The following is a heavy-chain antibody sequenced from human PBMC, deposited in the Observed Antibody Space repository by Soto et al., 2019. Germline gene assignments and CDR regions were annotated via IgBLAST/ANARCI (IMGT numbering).Heavy chain of an antibody. D-gene: IGHD2-21*01. CDR3: SRAGILTTPYYFDY. CDR1: GFTFSNHN. V-gene: IGHV3-72*01. CDR2: IRNKANSYTT. Sequence: PGGPLRLSCAALGFTFSNHNIDWVRQAPGKGLEWVGRIRNKANSYTTEYAASVKGRFTISRDDSKNLLFLQMFSLKTEDTAVYYCSRAGILTTPYYFDYWGQGTLVNVSS. J-gene: IGHJ4*01.